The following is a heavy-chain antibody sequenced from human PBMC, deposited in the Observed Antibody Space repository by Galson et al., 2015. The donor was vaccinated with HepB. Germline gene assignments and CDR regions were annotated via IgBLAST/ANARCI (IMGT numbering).Heavy chain of an antibody. J-gene: IGHJ6*02. Sequence: SLRLSCAASGFTFGDYAMSWFRQAPGKGLEWVGFIRSKAYGGTTEYAASVKGRFTISRDDSKSIAYLQMNSLKTEDTAVYYCTREVRFLEWFPLLHLHGMDVWGQGTTVTVSS. D-gene: IGHD3-3*01. CDR2: IRSKAYGGTT. V-gene: IGHV3-49*03. CDR3: TREVRFLEWFPLLHLHGMDV. CDR1: GFTFGDYA.